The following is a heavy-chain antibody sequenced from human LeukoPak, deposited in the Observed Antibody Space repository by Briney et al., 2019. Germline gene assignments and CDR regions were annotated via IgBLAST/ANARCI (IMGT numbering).Heavy chain of an antibody. CDR1: GFTFSSYE. Sequence: PGGSLRLSCAASGFTFSSYEMNWVRQAPGKGLEWVSYISSSGSTIYYADSVKGRFTISRDNAKNSLYLQMNSLRAEDTAVYYCAKGSGWEMSYYYYYMDVWGKGTTVTISS. CDR3: AKGSGWEMSYYYYYMDV. J-gene: IGHJ6*03. V-gene: IGHV3-48*03. D-gene: IGHD1-26*01. CDR2: ISSSGSTI.